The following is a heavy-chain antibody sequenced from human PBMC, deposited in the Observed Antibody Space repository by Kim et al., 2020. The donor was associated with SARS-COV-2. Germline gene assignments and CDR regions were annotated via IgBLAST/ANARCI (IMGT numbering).Heavy chain of an antibody. CDR2: ISYDGSNK. CDR1: GFTFSSYG. Sequence: GGSLRLSCAASGFTFSSYGMHWVRQAPGKGLEWVAVISYDGSNKYYADSVKGRFTISRDNSKNTLYLQMNSLRAEDTAVYYCAKDDRVYYDSQPGCFDYWGQGTLVTVSS. CDR3: AKDDRVYYDSQPGCFDY. J-gene: IGHJ4*02. V-gene: IGHV3-30*18. D-gene: IGHD3-22*01.